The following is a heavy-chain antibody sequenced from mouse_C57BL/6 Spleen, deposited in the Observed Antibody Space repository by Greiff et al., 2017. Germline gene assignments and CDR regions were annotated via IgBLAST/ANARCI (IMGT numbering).Heavy chain of an antibody. CDR3: ARWDYGRSDEGVFDY. CDR1: GYSITSGYY. D-gene: IGHD1-1*01. Sequence: VQLKESGPGLVKPSQSLSLTCSVTGYSITSGYYWNWIRQFPGNKLEWMGYISYDGSNNYNHSLKNRISVTRDTSKNQFFLKLNSVTTEDTATYYCARWDYGRSDEGVFDYWGQGTTLTVSS. V-gene: IGHV3-6*01. J-gene: IGHJ2*01. CDR2: ISYDGSN.